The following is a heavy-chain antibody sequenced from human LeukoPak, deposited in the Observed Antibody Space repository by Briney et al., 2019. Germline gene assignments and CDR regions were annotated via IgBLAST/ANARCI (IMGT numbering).Heavy chain of an antibody. Sequence: GGSLRLSCAASGFTFSSYALSWVRKAPGQGLEWVSGISGSGGSTYYADSVKGRFTISRDNSKNTLHLQMNSLRAEDTAIYYCATFTSGWSLGYWGQGTLVTVSS. CDR2: ISGSGGST. J-gene: IGHJ4*02. CDR1: GFTFSSYA. V-gene: IGHV3-23*01. CDR3: ATFTSGWSLGY. D-gene: IGHD6-19*01.